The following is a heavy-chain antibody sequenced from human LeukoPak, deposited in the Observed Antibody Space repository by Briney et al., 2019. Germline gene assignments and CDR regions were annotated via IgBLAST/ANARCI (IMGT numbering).Heavy chain of an antibody. D-gene: IGHD6-13*01. Sequence: ALVKVSCKASGYTFTRYYMHWVRQAPGQGLEWMGIINPSGGSTSYAQKFQGRVTMTRDMSTSTVYMELSSLRSDDTAVYYCARALAAAAGRRAGMMGDWGQGTLVTVSS. CDR3: ARALAAAAGRRAGMMGD. J-gene: IGHJ4*02. V-gene: IGHV1-46*01. CDR1: GYTFTRYY. CDR2: INPSGGST.